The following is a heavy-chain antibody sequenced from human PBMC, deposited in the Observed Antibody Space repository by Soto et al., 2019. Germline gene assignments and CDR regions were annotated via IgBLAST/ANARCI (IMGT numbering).Heavy chain of an antibody. CDR2: INHSGST. J-gene: IGHJ6*02. D-gene: IGHD3-3*01. CDR3: ARGNGLTYYDFWSGYSALMDV. Sequence: PSETLSLTCAVYGGSFSGYYWSWIRQPPGKGLEWIGEINHSGSTNYNPSLKSRVTISVDTSKNQFSLKLSSVTAADTAVYYCARGNGLTYYDFWSGYSALMDVWGQGTTVTVSS. V-gene: IGHV4-34*01. CDR1: GGSFSGYY.